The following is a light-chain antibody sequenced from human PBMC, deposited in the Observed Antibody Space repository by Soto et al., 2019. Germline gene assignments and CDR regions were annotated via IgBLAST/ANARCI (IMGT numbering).Light chain of an antibody. V-gene: IGLV2-8*01. CDR3: SSYAGSNIL. J-gene: IGLJ3*02. CDR1: SSDVGGNNY. Sequence: QPVLTQPPSASGSPGQSVALSCTGTSSDVGGNNYVSWYQQHPGKAPKLIIYEVSKRPSGVPDRFSGSKSGNTASLTVSGLQAEDEAHYYCSSYAGSNILFGGGTKLTVL. CDR2: EVS.